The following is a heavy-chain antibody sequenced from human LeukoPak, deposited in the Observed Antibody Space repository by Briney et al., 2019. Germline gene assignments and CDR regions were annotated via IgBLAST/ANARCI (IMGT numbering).Heavy chain of an antibody. CDR1: GFTFSTYA. J-gene: IGHJ4*02. D-gene: IGHD1-26*01. V-gene: IGHV3-23*01. Sequence: GGSLRLSCAASGFTFSTYAMSWVRQAPGKGLEWVSAISGSGDNTYYADSVKGRFTISRDNSKNTLHLQMNSLRAEDTALYYCAKRSSDHWGQGTLVTVSS. CDR2: ISGSGDNT. CDR3: AKRSSDH.